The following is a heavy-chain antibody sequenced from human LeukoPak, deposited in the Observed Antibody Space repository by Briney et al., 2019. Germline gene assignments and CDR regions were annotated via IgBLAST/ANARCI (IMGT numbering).Heavy chain of an antibody. D-gene: IGHD5-12*01. J-gene: IGHJ4*02. CDR3: AKDFTGYSDI. CDR1: EFTLSSYW. CDR2: INPDGGIT. Sequence: GSLRLSCVDSEFTLSSYWVHWVRQPPGKGLVWVARINPDGGITNYADSVRGRFTISRDNAKNTLYLQMNSLRAEDTAVYYCAKDFTGYSDIWGRGTLVTVSS. V-gene: IGHV3-74*01.